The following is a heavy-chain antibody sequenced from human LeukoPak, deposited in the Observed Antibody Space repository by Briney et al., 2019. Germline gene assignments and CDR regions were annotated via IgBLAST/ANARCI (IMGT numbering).Heavy chain of an antibody. Sequence: ASVKVSCKAAGYPFISFGISWVRQAPGQGLEWMGWISAYNGKTEFAQRFQDRVTMTTDTSTTTAHMELRSLRSDDTAMYYCTRDHEDVYGSGSYKLWGQGTRVTVSS. CDR3: TRDHEDVYGSGSYKL. CDR2: ISAYNGKT. V-gene: IGHV1-18*01. J-gene: IGHJ4*02. D-gene: IGHD3-10*01. CDR1: GYPFISFG.